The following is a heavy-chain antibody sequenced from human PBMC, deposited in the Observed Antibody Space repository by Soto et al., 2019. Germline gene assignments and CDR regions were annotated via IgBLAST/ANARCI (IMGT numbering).Heavy chain of an antibody. CDR2: INPSGGST. D-gene: IGHD2-15*01. CDR3: ARDDWEDIVVAPYYYYYGMDV. Sequence: ASVKVSCKASGYTFTSYYMHWVRQAPGQGLEWMGIINPSGGSTSYAQKFQGRVTMTRDTSMSTVYMELSSLRSEDTAVYYCARDDWEDIVVAPYYYYYGMDVWGQGTTVTVSS. J-gene: IGHJ6*02. V-gene: IGHV1-46*01. CDR1: GYTFTSYY.